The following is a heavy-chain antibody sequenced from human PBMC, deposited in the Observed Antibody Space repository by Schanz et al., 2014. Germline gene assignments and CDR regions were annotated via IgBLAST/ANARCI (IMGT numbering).Heavy chain of an antibody. Sequence: QVQLQESGPGLVKPSQTLSLTCAVSGSSISSGDYSWSWIRQPPGKGLEWIGFTHITGSTYYNPSLESRVTISVDKSKNQFSLILSSMTAADTAVYYCTRSTLWSYDVWGRGTMVIVSS. D-gene: IGHD2-21*01. CDR1: GSSISSGDYS. CDR2: THITGST. CDR3: TRSTLWSYDV. V-gene: IGHV4-30-4*07. J-gene: IGHJ3*01.